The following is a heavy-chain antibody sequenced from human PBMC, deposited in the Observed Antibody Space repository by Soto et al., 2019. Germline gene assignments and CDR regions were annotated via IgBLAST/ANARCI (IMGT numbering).Heavy chain of an antibody. CDR1: GYTFTSYG. Sequence: ASVKVSFKASGYTFTSYGISWVRQAPGQGLEWMGWISAYNGNTNYAQKLQGRVTMTTDTSTSTAYMELRSLRSDDTAVYYCARDGRVVLRFLEWSPYGMDVWGQGTTVTVSS. V-gene: IGHV1-18*01. CDR2: ISAYNGNT. D-gene: IGHD3-3*01. CDR3: ARDGRVVLRFLEWSPYGMDV. J-gene: IGHJ6*02.